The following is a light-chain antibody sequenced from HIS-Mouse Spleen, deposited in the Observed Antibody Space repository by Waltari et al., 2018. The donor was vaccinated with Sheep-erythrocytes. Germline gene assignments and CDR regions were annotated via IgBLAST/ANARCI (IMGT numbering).Light chain of an antibody. CDR2: PAS. CDR3: QQLNSYPHT. J-gene: IGKJ2*01. CDR1: QGIRSY. V-gene: IGKV1-9*01. Sequence: EFTRTPAFLSASVGARVTSTYRASQGIRSYLAWYQQKPGKAPKLLIYPASTLQTGVPSRFSGSGSGTEFTLTISSLQPEDFATYYCQQLNSYPHTFGQGTKLEIK.